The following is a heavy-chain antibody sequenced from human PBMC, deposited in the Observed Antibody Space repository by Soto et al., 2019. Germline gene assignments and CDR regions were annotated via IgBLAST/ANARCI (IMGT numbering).Heavy chain of an antibody. CDR3: TGIEIDY. CDR2: MNGGNGNT. CDR1: GYTFTTHT. J-gene: IGHJ4*02. Sequence: QVQLVQSGAEVKRPGASVKVFCKASGYTFTTHTMHWVRQAPGQGLEWMGWMNGGNGNTKYSQKFQGRVTFTRDTFASTDYMELRSLRSADTSVYYCTGIEIDYWGQGTLVTVSS. V-gene: IGHV1-3*01.